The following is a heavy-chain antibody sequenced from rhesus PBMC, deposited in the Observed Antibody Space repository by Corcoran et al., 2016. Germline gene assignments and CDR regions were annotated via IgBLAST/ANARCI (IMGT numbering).Heavy chain of an antibody. CDR1: GFTFGSYA. J-gene: IGHJ6*01. D-gene: IGHD4-23*01. Sequence: QVQLVQSGAEVKKPGASVKVSCKASGFTFGSYAINWVRQAPGQGLEWMGVIIPLVGITNYAEKFQGRVTITAETSTSTAYMELSSLRSEDTAVYYCATSMNTVTTWGYGLDSWGQGVVVTVSS. CDR2: IIPLVGIT. V-gene: IGHV1-198*02. CDR3: ATSMNTVTTWGYGLDS.